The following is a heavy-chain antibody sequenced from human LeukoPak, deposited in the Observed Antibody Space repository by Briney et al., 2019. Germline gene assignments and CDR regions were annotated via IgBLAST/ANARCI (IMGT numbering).Heavy chain of an antibody. Sequence: GGSLRLSCAASGFTFSSDWMHWVRQVPGKGLVWVSRINPDGRTTNYAESVKGRFTISRDNAKSTLYLQMDSLRVEDTAVYYCLRSSANNYGFWDSWGQGTLVTVSS. J-gene: IGHJ4*02. D-gene: IGHD5-18*01. CDR1: GFTFSSDW. CDR3: LRSSANNYGFWDS. V-gene: IGHV3-74*01. CDR2: INPDGRTT.